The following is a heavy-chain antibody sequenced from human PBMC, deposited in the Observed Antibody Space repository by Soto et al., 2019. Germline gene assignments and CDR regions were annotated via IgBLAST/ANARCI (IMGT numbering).Heavy chain of an antibody. V-gene: IGHV4-4*07. CDR3: AKGWDVKYFDH. J-gene: IGHJ4*02. CDR1: GASLLSSY. Sequence: VQLQESGPGLVKPSETLSLSCDVSGASLLSSYWSWVRQPAGKGLEWIGHIFSSGRTSYNPSLKSRVTMSIATPNNKFSLNQKSVTAADTAVYYCAKGWDVKYFDHWGQGARVTVSS. D-gene: IGHD1-26*01. CDR2: IFSSGRT.